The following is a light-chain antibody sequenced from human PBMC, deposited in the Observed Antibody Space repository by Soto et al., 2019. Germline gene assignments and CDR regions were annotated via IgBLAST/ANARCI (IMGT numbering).Light chain of an antibody. Sequence: QSALTQPASVSGSPGQSITISCTGTSGDVGAYNFVSWYQQHPGKAPKLIFYEVSNRPPGLSDRFSGSKSGTTASLTISGLQAEDEADYFCSSYTGSYTLWVFGGGTQLTVL. J-gene: IGLJ3*02. V-gene: IGLV2-14*01. CDR1: SGDVGAYNF. CDR2: EVS. CDR3: SSYTGSYTLWV.